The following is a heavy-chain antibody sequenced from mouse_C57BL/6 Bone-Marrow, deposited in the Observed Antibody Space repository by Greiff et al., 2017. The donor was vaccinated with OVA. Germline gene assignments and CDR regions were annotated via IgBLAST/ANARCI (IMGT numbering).Heavy chain of an antibody. V-gene: IGHV1-19*01. CDR1: GYTFTDYY. D-gene: IGHD2-5*01. J-gene: IGHJ4*01. Sequence: EVQLQQSGPVLVKPGASVKMSCKASGYTFTDYYMNWVKQSHGKSLEWIGVINPYNGGTSYNQKFKGKATLTVDKSSSTAYMELNSLTSEDSAVYYCARSPFYSNYGDYYAMDYWGQGTSVTVSS. CDR3: ARSPFYSNYGDYYAMDY. CDR2: INPYNGGT.